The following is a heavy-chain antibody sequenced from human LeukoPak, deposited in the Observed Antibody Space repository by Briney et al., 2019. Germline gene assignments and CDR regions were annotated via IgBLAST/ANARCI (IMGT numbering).Heavy chain of an antibody. J-gene: IGHJ4*02. CDR2: IKYDGSQK. CDR3: ARDWNYFENSGFYFEH. CDR1: GFTFSNYW. V-gene: IGHV3-7*03. D-gene: IGHD3-22*01. Sequence: PGGSLRLSCAASGFTFSNYWMSWVRQAPGKGLEWVTIIKYDGSQKYYADSVKGRFTISGDNAKNSLSLQMNSLRVEDTAVYYCARDWNYFENSGFYFEHWGQGTLVTVSS.